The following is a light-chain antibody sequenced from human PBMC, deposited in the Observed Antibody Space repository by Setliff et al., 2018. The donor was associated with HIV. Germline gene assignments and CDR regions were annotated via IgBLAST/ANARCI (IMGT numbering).Light chain of an antibody. Sequence: QSALAQPASVSGSPGQSITISCTGTSSDVGAYSLVSWYQQHPGKAPKLMIYEVSNRPSGVSNHFSASKSGNTASLTISGLQAEDEAAYSCSSYRTVNTQVFGGGTKVTVL. CDR2: EVS. CDR1: SSDVGAYSL. CDR3: SSYRTVNTQV. J-gene: IGLJ3*02. V-gene: IGLV2-14*01.